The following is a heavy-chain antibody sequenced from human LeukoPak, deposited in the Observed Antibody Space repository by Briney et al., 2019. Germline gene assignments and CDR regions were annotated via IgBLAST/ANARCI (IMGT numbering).Heavy chain of an antibody. CDR3: ARHLPDYYDFSYYYMGV. CDR1: GHSMSSSSYF. CDR2: ISSGGNS. V-gene: IGHV4-39*01. J-gene: IGHJ6*03. Sequence: PSETLSLTCTVSGHSMSSSSYFWGWLRQPPGKGLDWIGSISSGGNSFYNPSLKSRVTISVDTSKNQFSLKLTSVTAADTAVYYCARHLPDYYDFSYYYMGVWGKGTTVIVSS. D-gene: IGHD3-3*01.